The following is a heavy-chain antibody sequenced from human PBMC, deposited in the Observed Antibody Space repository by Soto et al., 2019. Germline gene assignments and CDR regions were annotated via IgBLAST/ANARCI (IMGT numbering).Heavy chain of an antibody. Sequence: EVQLVESGGGLIKPGGSLRLSCAASGSASGCTVINCWMNWVRQAPGKGLEWVGHIQSKSGGGTTDYAATVKGRFTISRDDSKNMGYLQMDSLKTEDTAVYYCTTDKCAPSAPDPIWYSAGLDCWGQGVLVTVS. D-gene: IGHD6-13*01. V-gene: IGHV3-15*07. CDR3: TTDKCAPSAPDPIWYSAGLDC. CDR2: IQSKSGGGTT. CDR1: GSASGCTVINCW. J-gene: IGHJ4*02.